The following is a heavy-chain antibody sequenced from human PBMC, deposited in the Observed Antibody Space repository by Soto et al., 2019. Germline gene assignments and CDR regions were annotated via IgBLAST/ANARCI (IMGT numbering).Heavy chain of an antibody. CDR3: ARDDEIGLDP. CDR2: IIPIFGTA. J-gene: IGHJ5*02. CDR1: GGTFSSYA. Sequence: ASVKVSCKASGGTFSSYAISWVRQAPGQGLEWMGGIIPIFGTANYAQKFQGRVTITADESTSTAYMELSSLRSEDTAVYYCARDDEIGLDPWGQGTLVTVSS. D-gene: IGHD3-22*01. V-gene: IGHV1-69*13.